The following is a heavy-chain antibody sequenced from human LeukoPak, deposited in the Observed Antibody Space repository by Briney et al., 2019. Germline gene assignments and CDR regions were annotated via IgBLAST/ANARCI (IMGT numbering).Heavy chain of an antibody. CDR2: ISSSSSYI. V-gene: IGHV3-21*01. CDR3: ARRGGRRYYDILTGYSQRGEFDY. J-gene: IGHJ4*02. D-gene: IGHD3-9*01. Sequence: GGSLRLSCAASGFTFSSYSMNWVRQAPGKGLEWVSSISSSSSYIYHADSVKGRFTISRDNAKNSLYLQMNSLRAEDTAVYYCARRGGRRYYDILTGYSQRGEFDYWGQGTLVTVSS. CDR1: GFTFSSYS.